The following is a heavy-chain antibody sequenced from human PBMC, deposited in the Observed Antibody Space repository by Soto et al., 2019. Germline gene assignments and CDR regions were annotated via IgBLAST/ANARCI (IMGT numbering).Heavy chain of an antibody. CDR3: AGGDSGHYSFDY. CDR2: ISYDGNIK. Sequence: GWCVRLCGTAGGSAVIGGGRHLVRQAPGKGLEWVAGISYDGNIKDYADAVKGRFTISRENSKNTLYVQMNSLRAEDTAVYYCAGGDSGHYSFDYCGPGTLVIVSS. D-gene: IGHD2-21*02. V-gene: IGHV3-30*03. J-gene: IGHJ4*01. CDR1: GSAVIGGG.